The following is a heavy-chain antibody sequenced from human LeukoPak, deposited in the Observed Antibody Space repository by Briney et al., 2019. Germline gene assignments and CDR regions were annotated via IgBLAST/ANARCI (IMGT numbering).Heavy chain of an antibody. CDR2: IYSSGST. D-gene: IGHD5-18*01. V-gene: IGHV4-30-4*08. Sequence: SETLSLTCTVSGGSISSGDYYWSWIRQPPGKGLEWTGYIYSSGSTYYNPSLKSRVTMSVDTSKNQFSLKLSSVTAADTAVYYCARDHKGYSYGPKTQSYWYFDLWGRGTLVTVSS. CDR1: GGSISSGDYY. J-gene: IGHJ2*01. CDR3: ARDHKGYSYGPKTQSYWYFDL.